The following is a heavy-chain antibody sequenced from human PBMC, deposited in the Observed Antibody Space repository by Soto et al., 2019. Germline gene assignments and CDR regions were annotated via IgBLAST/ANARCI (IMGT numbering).Heavy chain of an antibody. V-gene: IGHV3-53*02. Sequence: EVHLVETGGGLMQPGGSLRLSCAASGFTVSTYNMIWVRQAPVKGLEWVSVTYSGGSTEYEDSVKGRFTVSIDNSKNTLYLQMSSLRDQDTAVYYCARKLSGAVQGWAYGMDVWGRGTTVTVSS. CDR2: TYSGGST. CDR3: ARKLSGAVQGWAYGMDV. D-gene: IGHD1-26*01. J-gene: IGHJ6*02. CDR1: GFTVSTYN.